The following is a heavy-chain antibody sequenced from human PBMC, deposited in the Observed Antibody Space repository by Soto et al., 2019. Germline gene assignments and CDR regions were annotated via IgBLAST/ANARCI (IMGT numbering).Heavy chain of an antibody. Sequence: QPWGSLIVSCASSDFTFNNYAMSWVGQAPGKGLEWVSGIGGSGRTTYYADSVKGRFTISRDNSNNTLFLQMNSLRAEDTAVYYCAKSRYSDSSGDFYDYWGQGTMVTVSS. CDR1: DFTFNNYA. D-gene: IGHD3-22*01. J-gene: IGHJ4*02. CDR2: IGGSGRTT. CDR3: AKSRYSDSSGDFYDY. V-gene: IGHV3-23*01.